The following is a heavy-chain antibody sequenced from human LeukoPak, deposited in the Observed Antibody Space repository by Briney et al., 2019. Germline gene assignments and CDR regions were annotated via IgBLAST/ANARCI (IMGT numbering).Heavy chain of an antibody. CDR3: ARVLDY. CDR2: INHSGST. CDR1: GGSFSGYY. V-gene: IGHV4-34*01. Sequence: SETLSLTCAVYGGSFSGYYWSWIRQPPGKGLEWIGEINHSGSTNYNPSLKSRVTISVDTSKNQFSLKLSSVTVADTAVYYCARVLDYWGQGTLVTVSS. J-gene: IGHJ4*02.